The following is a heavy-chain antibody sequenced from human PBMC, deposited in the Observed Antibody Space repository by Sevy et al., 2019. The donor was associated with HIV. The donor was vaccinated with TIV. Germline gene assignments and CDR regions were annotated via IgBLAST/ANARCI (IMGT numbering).Heavy chain of an antibody. CDR1: GGSISSYY. V-gene: IGHV4-59*01. Sequence: SETLSLTCTVSGGSISSYYWSWIRQPPGKGLEWIGYIYYSGSTNYNPSLKSRVTISVDTSKNQFSLKLSSATAADTAVYYCAREIVGASYFDYWGQGTLVTVSS. CDR3: AREIVGASYFDY. J-gene: IGHJ4*02. CDR2: IYYSGST. D-gene: IGHD1-26*01.